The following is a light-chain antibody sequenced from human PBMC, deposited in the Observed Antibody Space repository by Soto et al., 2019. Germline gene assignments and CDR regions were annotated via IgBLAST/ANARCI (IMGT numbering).Light chain of an antibody. CDR2: GAS. Sequence: EIVMTQSPGTLSVSPGASVTLSCRASQSVGNNLAWHQQKPGQAPRLLIYGASTRATGFPARFSGGGSGTDFTLTISRLEPEDFAVYYCQQFSSYPLTFGGGTKVDIK. J-gene: IGKJ4*01. CDR3: QQFSSYPLT. V-gene: IGKV3-15*01. CDR1: QSVGNN.